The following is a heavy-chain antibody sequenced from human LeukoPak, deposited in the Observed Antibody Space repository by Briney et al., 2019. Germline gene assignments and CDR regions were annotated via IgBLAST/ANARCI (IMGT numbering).Heavy chain of an antibody. V-gene: IGHV1-46*01. Sequence: ASVKVSRKASGYTFTSYYIHWVRQAPGQGLEWMGIINPSDGSTTYPQKFQGRVTMTRDTSTSTVYMELSSLRSEDAAVYYCARARSYSGSFLYWGQGTLVTVSS. D-gene: IGHD1-26*01. CDR3: ARARSYSGSFLY. J-gene: IGHJ4*02. CDR1: GYTFTSYY. CDR2: INPSDGST.